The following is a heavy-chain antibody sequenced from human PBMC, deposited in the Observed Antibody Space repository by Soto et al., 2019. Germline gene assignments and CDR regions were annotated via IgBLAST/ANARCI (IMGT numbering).Heavy chain of an antibody. J-gene: IGHJ4*02. V-gene: IGHV4-39*07. CDR1: GGSISSSSYY. D-gene: IGHD2-8*02. CDR3: ARDKITGLFDY. Sequence: PSETLFLTCTVSGGSISSSSYYWGWIRQPPGKGLEWIGSIYYSGSTNYNPSLKSRVTISVDTSKNQFSLKLTSVTAADTAVYYCARDKITGLFDYWGQGTLVTVSS. CDR2: IYYSGST.